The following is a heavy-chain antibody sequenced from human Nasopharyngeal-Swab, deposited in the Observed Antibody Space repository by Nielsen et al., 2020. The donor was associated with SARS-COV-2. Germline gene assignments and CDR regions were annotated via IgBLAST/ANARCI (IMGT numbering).Heavy chain of an antibody. CDR2: ISSTGDYT. J-gene: IGHJ4*02. V-gene: IGHV3-21*01. CDR1: GFTFTLYT. Sequence: GESLKISCAASGFTFTLYTMNWVRQAPGKGLEWVSAISSTGDYTYYAASVKGRFTISRDNAKNSVYLQMNSLRAEDTALYYCTRDTPAMFAYWGQGTLVSVSS. CDR3: TRDTPAMFAY.